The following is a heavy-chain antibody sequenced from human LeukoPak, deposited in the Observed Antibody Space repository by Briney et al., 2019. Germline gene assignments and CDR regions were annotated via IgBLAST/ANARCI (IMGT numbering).Heavy chain of an antibody. J-gene: IGHJ3*02. CDR2: IYHSGST. CDR1: GGYISSGGYY. V-gene: IGHV4-30-2*01. D-gene: IGHD4-23*01. CDR3: ARDAHIPDYGGNIQGGGFAFDI. Sequence: PSETLSLTCTVPGGYISSGGYYWSWIRQPPGKGLEWIGYIYHSGSTYYNPSLKSRVTISVDRSKNQFSLKLSSVTAADTAVYYCARDAHIPDYGGNIQGGGFAFDIWGQGTMVTVSS.